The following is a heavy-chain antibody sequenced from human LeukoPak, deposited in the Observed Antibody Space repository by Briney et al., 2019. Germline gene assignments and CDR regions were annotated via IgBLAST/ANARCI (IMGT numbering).Heavy chain of an antibody. J-gene: IGHJ6*03. CDR1: GYTFTGYY. CDR2: INPNRGDT. V-gene: IGHV1-2*02. Sequence: ASVKVSCKASGYTFTGYYMHWVRQAPGQGLEWMGWINPNRGDTNYAQKFQGRVTMTRDTSISTAYMELSRLRSDDTAVYYCATSPRYSSSSEQQLGPGWYYMDVWGKGTTVTVSS. CDR3: ATSPRYSSSSEQQLGPGWYYMDV. D-gene: IGHD6-6*01.